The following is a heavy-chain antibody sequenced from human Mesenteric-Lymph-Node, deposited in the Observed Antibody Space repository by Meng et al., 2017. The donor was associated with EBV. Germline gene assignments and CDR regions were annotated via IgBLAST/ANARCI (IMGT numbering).Heavy chain of an antibody. J-gene: IGHJ4*02. CDR2: IYHSGST. D-gene: IGHD3-16*02. Sequence: QGQLQESGPGLVKPSGTLSLTCAVSGGSINSSNWWSWVRQVPGEGLEWIGEIYHSGSTNYNPSLKSRVTISVDKSKNQFSLKVNSLTAADTAVYYCARITFGGAIGDWGQGTLVTVSS. V-gene: IGHV4-4*02. CDR1: GGSINSSNW. CDR3: ARITFGGAIGD.